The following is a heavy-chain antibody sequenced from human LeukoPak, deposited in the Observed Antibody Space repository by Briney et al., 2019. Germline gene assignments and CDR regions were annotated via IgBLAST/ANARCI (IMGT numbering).Heavy chain of an antibody. CDR3: ARDYYDSSGYYMA. J-gene: IGHJ5*02. V-gene: IGHV4-59*01. CDR2: IYYSGST. Sequence: SETLSLTCTVSGGSISSYYWSWIRQPPGKGLEWIGYIYYSGSTNYNPSLKSRVTISVDTSKNQFSLKLSSVTAADTAVYYCARDYYDSSGYYMAWGQGTLVTVSS. CDR1: GGSISSYY. D-gene: IGHD3-22*01.